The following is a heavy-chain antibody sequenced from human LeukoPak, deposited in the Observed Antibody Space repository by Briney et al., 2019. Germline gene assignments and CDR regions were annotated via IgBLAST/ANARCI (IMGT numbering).Heavy chain of an antibody. Sequence: GGSLRLSCAASGFTFSSYSMNWFRQAPGKGLEWVSYISGSSSPTYYADSVKGRFTISRDNAKNSLYLQMNSLRAEDTAVYYCAKGTLRLGYCSGGSCPLDYWGQGTLVTVSS. CDR2: ISGSSSPT. J-gene: IGHJ4*02. CDR3: AKGTLRLGYCSGGSCPLDY. D-gene: IGHD2-15*01. V-gene: IGHV3-48*01. CDR1: GFTFSSYS.